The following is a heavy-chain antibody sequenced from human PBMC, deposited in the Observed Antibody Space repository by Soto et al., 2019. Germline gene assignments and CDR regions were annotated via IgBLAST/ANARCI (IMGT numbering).Heavy chain of an antibody. CDR1: GFTFSSYW. J-gene: IGHJ6*03. V-gene: IGHV3-7*01. CDR2: IKQDGSEK. D-gene: IGHD2-2*01. Sequence: GGSLRLSCAASGFTFSSYWMSWVRQAPGKGLEWVANIKQDGSEKYYVDSVKGRLTISRDNAKNSLYLQMNSLRAEDTAVYYCASDLGYCSSTSCYALRPYYYYYYMDVWGKGTTVTVSS. CDR3: ASDLGYCSSTSCYALRPYYYYYYMDV.